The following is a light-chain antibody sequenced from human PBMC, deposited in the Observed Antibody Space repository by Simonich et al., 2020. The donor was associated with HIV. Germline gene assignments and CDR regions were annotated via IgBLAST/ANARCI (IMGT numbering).Light chain of an antibody. CDR2: DVS. CDR3: SSYTSSSTWV. V-gene: IGLV2-14*03. J-gene: IGLJ3*02. CDR1: SSNIGGYNY. Sequence: QSALTQPASVSGSPGQSITISCTETSSNIGGYNYVSWYQQYPGKAPKLIIYDVSKRPQGVSNRFSGSKSGNTASLTISGLQAEDEADYYCSSYTSSSTWVFGGGTKLTVL.